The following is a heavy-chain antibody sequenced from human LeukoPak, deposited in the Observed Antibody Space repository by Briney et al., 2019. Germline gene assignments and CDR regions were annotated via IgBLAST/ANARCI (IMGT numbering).Heavy chain of an antibody. J-gene: IGHJ4*02. CDR3: ARGKDRLFDRFDY. D-gene: IGHD3-22*01. V-gene: IGHV1-69*05. CDR1: GGTFSSYA. CDR2: IIPIFGTA. Sequence: SVKVSCKASGGTFSSYAISWVRQAPGQGLEWMGRIIPIFGTANYAQKFQGRVTITTDESTSTAYMELSSLRSEDTAVYYCARGKDRLFDRFDYWGQGTLVTVSS.